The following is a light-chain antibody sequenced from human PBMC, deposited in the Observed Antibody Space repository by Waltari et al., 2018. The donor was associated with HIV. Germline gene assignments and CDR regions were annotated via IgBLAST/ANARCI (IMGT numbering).Light chain of an antibody. Sequence: QSVLTQPPSVSGAPGQRVTISCTGSSSNIGAGYAVHWFQQLPGTAPKLLINADDNRPSGGPERFAGSKSGTSASLAITGLQAVDEADYYCQAYDSSLSGSFVFGTGTKVTVL. CDR2: ADD. CDR3: QAYDSSLSGSFV. J-gene: IGLJ1*01. V-gene: IGLV1-40*01. CDR1: SSNIGAGYA.